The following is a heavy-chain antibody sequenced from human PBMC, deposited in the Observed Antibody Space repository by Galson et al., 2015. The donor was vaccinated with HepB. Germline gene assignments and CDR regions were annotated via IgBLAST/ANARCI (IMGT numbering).Heavy chain of an antibody. D-gene: IGHD3-22*01. Sequence: QSGADVKKPGASLEISCRSSGYSFPSYWIGWVREMPGKRMEWMGIIYPGDSDTRYSPSFQGQVTISADKSISTAYLQWSSLKASDTAMYYCPRYYYDSSDGSWFDPWGQGTLVTVSS. J-gene: IGHJ5*02. V-gene: IGHV5-51*03. CDR3: PRYYYDSSDGSWFDP. CDR2: IYPGDSDT. CDR1: GYSFPSYW.